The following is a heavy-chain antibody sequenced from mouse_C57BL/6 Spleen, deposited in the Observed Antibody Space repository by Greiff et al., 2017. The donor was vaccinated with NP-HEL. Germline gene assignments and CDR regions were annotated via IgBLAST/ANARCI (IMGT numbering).Heavy chain of an antibody. D-gene: IGHD1-1*01. CDR1: GYTFTSYW. J-gene: IGHJ2*01. CDR3: ARLGYYGSSGDD. Sequence: QVQLQQSGAELVRPGSSVKLSCKASGYTFTSYWMHWVKQRPIQGLEWIGNIDPSDSETHYNQKFKDKATLTVDKSSSTAYMQLSSLTSEDSAVYDCARLGYYGSSGDDWGQGTTLTVSS. CDR2: IDPSDSET. V-gene: IGHV1-52*01.